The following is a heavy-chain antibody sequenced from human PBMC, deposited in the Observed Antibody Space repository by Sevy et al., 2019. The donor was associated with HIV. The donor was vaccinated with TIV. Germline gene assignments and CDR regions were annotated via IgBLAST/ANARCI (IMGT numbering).Heavy chain of an antibody. D-gene: IGHD3-3*01. CDR1: GGSFSGYY. CDR3: ARQKRITMFGVVNNYYYYGMDV. Sequence: SETLSLTCAVYGGSFSGYYWSWIRQPPGKGLEWIGEINHSGSTNYNPSLKSRVTISVDTSKNRFSLKLSSVTAADTAVYYCARQKRITMFGVVNNYYYYGMDVWGQGTTVTVSS. CDR2: INHSGST. V-gene: IGHV4-34*01. J-gene: IGHJ6*02.